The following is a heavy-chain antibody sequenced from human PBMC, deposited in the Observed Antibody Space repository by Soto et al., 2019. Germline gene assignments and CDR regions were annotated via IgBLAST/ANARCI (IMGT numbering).Heavy chain of an antibody. J-gene: IGHJ4*02. Sequence: PSETLSLTCTVSGGSISSYYWSWIRQPPGKGLEWIGYIYYSGSTNYNPSLKSRVTISVDTSKNQFSLKLSSVTAADTAVYYCASITMVRGVMPAYWGQGTLVTVSS. CDR3: ASITMVRGVMPAY. CDR1: GGSISSYY. D-gene: IGHD3-10*01. CDR2: IYYSGST. V-gene: IGHV4-59*12.